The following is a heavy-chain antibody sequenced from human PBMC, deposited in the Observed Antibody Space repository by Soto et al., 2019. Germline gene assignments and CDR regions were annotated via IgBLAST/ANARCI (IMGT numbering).Heavy chain of an antibody. CDR1: GFNFSDSD. CDR2: VRSKANIYAT. Sequence: GGSLRLSCATSGFNFSDSDIHWVRQASGKGLEWVGRVRSKANIYATAYPASVKGRVTISRDDAQSMAYLQISSLKTEDTAVYYCTRAGSSMIGDYYGRGAWGRGST. V-gene: IGHV3-73*01. CDR3: TRAGSSMIGDYYGRGA. J-gene: IGHJ6*02. D-gene: IGHD3-22*01.